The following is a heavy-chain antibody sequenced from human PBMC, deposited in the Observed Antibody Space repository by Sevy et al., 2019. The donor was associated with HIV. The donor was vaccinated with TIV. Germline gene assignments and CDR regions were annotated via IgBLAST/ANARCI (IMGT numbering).Heavy chain of an antibody. CDR1: GLTFSSYG. J-gene: IGHJ5*02. CDR2: ISYDGSNK. Sequence: GGSLRLSCAASGLTFSSYGMHWVRQAPGKGLEWVAVISYDGSNKYYADSVKGRFTISRDNSKNTLYLQMNSLRAEDTAVYYCAKDLVTAYNWFDPWGQRTLVTVSS. V-gene: IGHV3-30*18. CDR3: AKDLVTAYNWFDP. D-gene: IGHD2-21*02.